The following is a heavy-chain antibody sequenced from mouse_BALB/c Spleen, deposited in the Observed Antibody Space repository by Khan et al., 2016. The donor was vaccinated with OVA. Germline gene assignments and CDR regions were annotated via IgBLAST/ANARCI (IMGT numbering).Heavy chain of an antibody. Sequence: EVQLVESGPGLVKPSQSLSLTCSVTGYSITSGYYWSWIRQFPGNRLEWMGYISYDGSNNYNPSLKNRNSITRDTSKKQFFLKLNSVTTEDTATXYRASKSYGKGAYWGQGTLVTVSA. CDR2: ISYDGSN. CDR3: ASKSYGKGAY. V-gene: IGHV3-6*02. CDR1: GYSITSGYY. J-gene: IGHJ3*01. D-gene: IGHD2-1*01.